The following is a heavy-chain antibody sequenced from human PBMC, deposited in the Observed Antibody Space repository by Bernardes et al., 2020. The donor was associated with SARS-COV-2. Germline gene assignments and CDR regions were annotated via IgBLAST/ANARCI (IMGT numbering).Heavy chain of an antibody. Sequence: GGSLRLSCAASGFTFSSYDMHWVRQATGKGLEWVSAIGTAGDTYYPGSVKGRFTISRENAKNSLYLQMNSLRAGDTAVYYCARVRGGYCSGGSCGGMDVWGQGTTVTVSS. V-gene: IGHV3-13*04. CDR2: IGTAGDT. D-gene: IGHD2-15*01. CDR3: ARVRGGYCSGGSCGGMDV. J-gene: IGHJ6*02. CDR1: GFTFSSYD.